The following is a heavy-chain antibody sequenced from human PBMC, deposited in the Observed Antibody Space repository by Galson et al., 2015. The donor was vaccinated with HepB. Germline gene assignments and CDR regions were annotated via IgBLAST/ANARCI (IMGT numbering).Heavy chain of an antibody. Sequence: SLRLSCAASGFTFSSYWMSWVRQAPGKGLEWVANIKQDGSEKYYVDSVKGRFTISGDNAKNSLYLQMNSLRAEDTAVYYCARDRIVGATDYWGQGTLVTVSS. CDR3: ARDRIVGATDY. CDR1: GFTFSSYW. D-gene: IGHD1-26*01. CDR2: IKQDGSEK. V-gene: IGHV3-7*03. J-gene: IGHJ4*02.